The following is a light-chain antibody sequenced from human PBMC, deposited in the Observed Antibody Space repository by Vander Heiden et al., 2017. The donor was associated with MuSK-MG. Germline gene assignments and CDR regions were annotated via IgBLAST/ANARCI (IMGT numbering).Light chain of an antibody. CDR1: QSVLYSSNSKNY. V-gene: IGKV4-1*01. CDR2: WAS. J-gene: IGKJ3*01. CDR3: QQYYSTPLT. Sequence: DIVMTQSPDPLAVSLGERATINCKSSQSVLYSSNSKNYLAWYQQKPGQPPKLLIYWASTRESGVPDRFSGSGSGTDFTLTISSLQAEDVAVYYCQQYYSTPLTFGPGTKVDIK.